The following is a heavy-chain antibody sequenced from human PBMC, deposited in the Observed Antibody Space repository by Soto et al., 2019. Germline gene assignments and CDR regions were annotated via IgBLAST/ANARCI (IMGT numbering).Heavy chain of an antibody. CDR2: ISGYNRNT. J-gene: IGHJ4*02. CDR1: GSTFSSYG. CDR3: ATGMVGSVFTGYPPFDY. Sequence: QVHLMQSGAEVKKPGASVNVSCKASGSTFSSYGVSWVRQAPGQGLEWMGWISGYNRNTQYAQEFPDRVTITTDTSTSTAYMELRSLRSDDTGIYYCATGMVGSVFTGYPPFDYWGQGTLVTVSS. D-gene: IGHD3-9*01. V-gene: IGHV1-18*01.